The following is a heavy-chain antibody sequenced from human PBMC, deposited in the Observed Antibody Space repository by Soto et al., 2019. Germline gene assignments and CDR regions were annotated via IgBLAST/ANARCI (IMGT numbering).Heavy chain of an antibody. J-gene: IGHJ4*02. CDR3: AHRRSYGSNGYYFDY. Sequence: QITLKESGPTLVKPTQTLTLTCTFSGFSLSTSRVGVGWIRQPPGKALEWLALIYWDDDKRYSPSLKSRLTITKDTSKNQVVLTMTNMDPVDTATYYCAHRRSYGSNGYYFDYWGQGTLVTVSS. CDR1: GFSLSTSRVG. V-gene: IGHV2-5*02. CDR2: IYWDDDK. D-gene: IGHD3-22*01.